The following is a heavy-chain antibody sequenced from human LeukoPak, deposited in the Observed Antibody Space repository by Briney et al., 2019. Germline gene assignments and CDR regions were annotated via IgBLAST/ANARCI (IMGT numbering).Heavy chain of an antibody. V-gene: IGHV3-23*01. CDR3: AKERCSSTSCYGGYSY. J-gene: IGHJ4*02. CDR1: GFTFSSYS. D-gene: IGHD2-2*01. CDR2: ISGSGGST. Sequence: GGSLRLSCAASGFTFSSYSMNWVRQAPGKGLEWVSAISGSGGSTYYADSVKGRFTISRDNSKNTLYLQMNSLRAEDTAVYYCAKERCSSTSCYGGYSYWGQGTLVTVSS.